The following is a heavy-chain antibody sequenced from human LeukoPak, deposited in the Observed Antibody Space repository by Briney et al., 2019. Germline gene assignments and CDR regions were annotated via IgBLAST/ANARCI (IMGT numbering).Heavy chain of an antibody. Sequence: PSETLSLTCTVSGGSVTSYYWSWIRQPPGKGLEWIGYMYYSGSTSYNPSLKSRVTISVDTSKNQLSLKLRSVTAADTAVYYCARDKQPGGYWGQGTLVTVSS. CDR1: GGSVTSYY. CDR3: ARDKQPGGY. D-gene: IGHD6-13*01. CDR2: MYYSGST. J-gene: IGHJ4*02. V-gene: IGHV4-59*02.